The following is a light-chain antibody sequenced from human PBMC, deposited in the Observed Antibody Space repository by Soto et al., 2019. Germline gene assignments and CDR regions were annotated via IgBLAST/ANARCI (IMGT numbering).Light chain of an antibody. V-gene: IGKV3-20*01. Sequence: EILLTQSPATLSLSPGERATLSCRASESVTTDSVWYQQKPGQGPRLLIYDASKRATGIPDRFSGSGSGTDFTLTISRLEPEDFAVYYCQQYGSSRTFGQGTKVDIK. CDR3: QQYGSSRT. CDR2: DAS. CDR1: ESVTTD. J-gene: IGKJ1*01.